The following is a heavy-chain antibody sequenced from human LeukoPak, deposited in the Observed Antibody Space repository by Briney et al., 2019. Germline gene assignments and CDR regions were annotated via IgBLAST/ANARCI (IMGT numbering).Heavy chain of an antibody. CDR2: INPNSGDT. CDR1: GYTFTGYH. D-gene: IGHD2-2*01. J-gene: IGHJ4*02. CDR3: ARDYCSSTSCLFDY. V-gene: IGHV1-2*06. Sequence: DSVKVSCKASGYTFTGYHMHWVRQAPGQGLEWMGRINPNSGDTNNAQKFQGRVTMTRDTSISTAYMDLSRLTSDDTAVYYCARDYCSSTSCLFDYWGQGTLVTVSS.